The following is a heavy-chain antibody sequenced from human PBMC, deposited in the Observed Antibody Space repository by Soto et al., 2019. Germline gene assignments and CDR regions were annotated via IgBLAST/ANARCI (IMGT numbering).Heavy chain of an antibody. CDR2: ISGGGDGT. J-gene: IGHJ3*02. Sequence: EVQLLESGGGLVQPGGSLRLSCAASGFTFGNYAMIWVRQAPGKGLEWVSTISGGGDGTYYADSVRGRFTISRENPRNTVYLQMNSLRAEDTAVYYCAKKGLGSLATYCSTGDCHYAFDIWGQGTMVTVSS. CDR1: GFTFGNYA. V-gene: IGHV3-23*01. D-gene: IGHD2-15*01. CDR3: AKKGLGSLATYCSTGDCHYAFDI.